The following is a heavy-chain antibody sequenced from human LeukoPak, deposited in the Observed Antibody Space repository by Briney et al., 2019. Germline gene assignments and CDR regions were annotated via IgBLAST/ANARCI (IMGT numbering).Heavy chain of an antibody. CDR3: AEGGGYEAQYYYYYLDV. J-gene: IGHJ6*03. CDR2: IRYDGSNK. V-gene: IGHV3-30*02. D-gene: IGHD5-12*01. Sequence: GGSLRLSCAASGFTFSSYGMHWVRQAPGKGLEWVAFIRYDGSNKYYADSVKGRFTVSRDNSKNTLYLQMKSLRAEDTAVYYCAEGGGYEAQYYYYYLDVWGKGTTVTISS. CDR1: GFTFSSYG.